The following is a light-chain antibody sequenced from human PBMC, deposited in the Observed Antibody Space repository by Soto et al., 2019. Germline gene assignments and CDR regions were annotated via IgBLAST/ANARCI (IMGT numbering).Light chain of an antibody. Sequence: DIQMTQSPSSLSASVGDRVSITCRASQYIDDYVAWYQQKPGTPPKLMIFGAYILQSGVPSRVSGTGSGTEFILTLSSLQPEDVATYYCQKYSKAPWTFCHGTKV. V-gene: IGKV1-27*01. J-gene: IGKJ1*01. CDR3: QKYSKAPWT. CDR2: GAY. CDR1: QYIDDY.